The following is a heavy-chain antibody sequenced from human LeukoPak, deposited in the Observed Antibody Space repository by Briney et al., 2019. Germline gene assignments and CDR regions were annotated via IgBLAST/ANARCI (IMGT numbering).Heavy chain of an antibody. Sequence: HPGGSLRLSCAASRFTFSSYGMHWVRQAPGKGLEWVAFIRYDGSNKYYADSVKGRFTVSRDNSKNTPYLQMNSLRAEDTAVYYCARVGSSGWYYSRNKYYFDYWGQGTLVTVSS. CDR2: IRYDGSNK. CDR3: ARVGSSGWYYSRNKYYFDY. CDR1: RFTFSSYG. D-gene: IGHD6-19*01. V-gene: IGHV3-30*02. J-gene: IGHJ4*02.